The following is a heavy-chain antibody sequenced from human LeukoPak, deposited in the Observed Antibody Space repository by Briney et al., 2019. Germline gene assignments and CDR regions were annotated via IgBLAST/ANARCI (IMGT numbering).Heavy chain of an antibody. Sequence: GGSLRLSCAASGFTFSSYAMSWVRQAPGKGLEWVSAISGSGGSTYYADSVKGRFTISRDNSKNTLFLQMNSLRAEDTAVYYCAKDFVTMVRGVSHYFDYWGQGTPVTVSS. J-gene: IGHJ4*02. V-gene: IGHV3-23*01. D-gene: IGHD3-10*01. CDR2: ISGSGGST. CDR1: GFTFSSYA. CDR3: AKDFVTMVRGVSHYFDY.